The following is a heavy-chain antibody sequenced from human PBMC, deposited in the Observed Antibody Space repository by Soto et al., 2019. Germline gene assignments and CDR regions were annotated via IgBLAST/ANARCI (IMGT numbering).Heavy chain of an antibody. CDR3: MRGASARDSSGYPYYFDP. V-gene: IGHV1-2*02. CDR1: GYVFTGYY. J-gene: IGHJ4*02. CDR2: INCRSGGT. Sequence: GASVKVSCKTSGYVFTGYYLHWVRQAPGQGLEWMGWINCRSGGTTYTQKFQGRVTLTMDTSTSTAYMELSRLISDDTALYYCMRGASARDSSGYPYYFDPWGQGTLVTVSS. D-gene: IGHD3-22*01.